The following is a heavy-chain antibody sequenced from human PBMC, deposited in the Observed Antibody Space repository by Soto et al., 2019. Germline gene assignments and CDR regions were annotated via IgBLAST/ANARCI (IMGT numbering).Heavy chain of an antibody. Sequence: PGESLKISCKGSGYSFTSYWIGWVRQIPGKRLEWIGIIYPGDSATSYSPSFQGQVTISADKTISTAYLQWSSLKASDTAMYYCARHNRGYSYGYNCYGMDVWGQGTTVTVSS. CDR2: IYPGDSAT. J-gene: IGHJ6*02. CDR3: ARHNRGYSYGYNCYGMDV. V-gene: IGHV5-51*01. D-gene: IGHD5-18*01. CDR1: GYSFTSYW.